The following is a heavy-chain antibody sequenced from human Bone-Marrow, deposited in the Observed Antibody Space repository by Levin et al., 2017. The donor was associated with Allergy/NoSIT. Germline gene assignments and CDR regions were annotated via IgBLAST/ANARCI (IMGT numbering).Heavy chain of an antibody. CDR3: AGSGYSSGWYVRMLGY. CDR2: INHSGST. Sequence: KSSETLSLTCAVYGGSFSGYYWSWIRQPPGKGLEWIGEINHSGSTNYNPSLKSRVTISVDTSKNQFSLKLSSVTAADTAVYYCAGSGYSSGWYVRMLGYWGQGTLVTVSS. J-gene: IGHJ4*02. CDR1: GGSFSGYY. D-gene: IGHD6-19*01. V-gene: IGHV4-34*01.